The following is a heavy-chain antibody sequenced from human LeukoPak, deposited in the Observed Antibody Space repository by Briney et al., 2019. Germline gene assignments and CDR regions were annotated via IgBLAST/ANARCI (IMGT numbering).Heavy chain of an antibody. J-gene: IGHJ4*02. V-gene: IGHV3-48*03. Sequence: GGSLRLSCAASGFTFSSYEMNWVRQAPGKGLEWGSYISSSGNTIYYADSVKGRFTISRDNAKNSLYLQMNSLRAEDTAVYYCAREGSLHHVKDYFDYWGQGTLVTVSS. D-gene: IGHD1-14*01. CDR3: AREGSLHHVKDYFDY. CDR1: GFTFSSYE. CDR2: ISSSGNTI.